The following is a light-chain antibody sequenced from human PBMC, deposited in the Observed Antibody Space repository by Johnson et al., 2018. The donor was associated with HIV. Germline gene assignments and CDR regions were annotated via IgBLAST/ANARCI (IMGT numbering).Light chain of an antibody. V-gene: IGLV1-51*02. CDR2: ENN. CDR1: ISNIGDNF. Sequence: QSVLTQPPSVSAAPGQKVTISCSGSISNIGDNFVSWYQQFPGTAPKLLIYENNKRPSGIPDRFSGSKSCTSATLGITGLQTGDEADYYCGTWDSSLSAFYVFGTGTKVTVL. J-gene: IGLJ1*01. CDR3: GTWDSSLSAFYV.